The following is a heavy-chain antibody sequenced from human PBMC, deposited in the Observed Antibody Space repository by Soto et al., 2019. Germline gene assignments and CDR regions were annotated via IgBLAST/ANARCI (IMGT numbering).Heavy chain of an antibody. CDR2: MNPESTNT. D-gene: IGHD2-2*01. V-gene: IGHV1-8*01. Sequence: QVQLVQSGAEVKKPGASVRVSCKASGYTFTSYDINWVRQATGQGLEWMGWMNPESTNTGYAQKFQGRVTRTRDTSISTAYMELSSLRSEDTAVYYCARFVRHQLPTIDFWGQGTLVTVSS. CDR3: ARFVRHQLPTIDF. CDR1: GYTFTSYD. J-gene: IGHJ4*02.